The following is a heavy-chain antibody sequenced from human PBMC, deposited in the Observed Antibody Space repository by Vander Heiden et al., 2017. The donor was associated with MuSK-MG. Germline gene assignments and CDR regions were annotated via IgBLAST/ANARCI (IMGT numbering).Heavy chain of an antibody. CDR3: ATVPFLSSITIFGVAGDAFDI. Sequence: QVQLVQSGAEVKKPGASVKVSCKVSGYTLTDLSMHWVRQAPGKGLEWMGGFDPEDGETIYAQKFQGRVTMTEDTSTDTAYMELSSLRSEDTAVYYCATVPFLSSITIFGVAGDAFDIWGQGTMVTVSS. V-gene: IGHV1-24*01. D-gene: IGHD3-3*01. J-gene: IGHJ3*02. CDR1: GYTLTDLS. CDR2: FDPEDGET.